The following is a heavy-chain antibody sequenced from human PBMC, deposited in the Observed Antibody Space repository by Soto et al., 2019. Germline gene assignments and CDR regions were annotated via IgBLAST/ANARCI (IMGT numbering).Heavy chain of an antibody. D-gene: IGHD4-17*01. CDR2: IWYDGSNK. J-gene: IGHJ4*02. CDR1: GFTFSSYG. V-gene: IGHV3-33*01. Sequence: GGSLRLSCAASGFTFSSYGMHWVRQAPGKGLEWVAVIWYDGSNKYYADSVKGRFTISRDNSKNTLYLQMNSLRAEDTAVYYCARDMDYGLDYFDYWGQGTLVTVSS. CDR3: ARDMDYGLDYFDY.